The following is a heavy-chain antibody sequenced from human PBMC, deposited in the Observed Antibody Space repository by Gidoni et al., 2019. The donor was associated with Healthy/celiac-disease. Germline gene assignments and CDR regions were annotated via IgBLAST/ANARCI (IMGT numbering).Heavy chain of an antibody. D-gene: IGHD4-17*01. Sequence: QLQLQESGPGLVKPSETLSLTCTVSGGSISSSSYYWGWIRQPPGKGLEWIGSIYYSGSTYYNPSLKSRVTISVDTSKNQFSLKLSSVTAADTAVYYCARRYCGYGDYCYYYMDVWGKGTTVTV. V-gene: IGHV4-39*01. CDR1: GGSISSSSYY. CDR3: ARRYCGYGDYCYYYMDV. J-gene: IGHJ6*03. CDR2: IYYSGST.